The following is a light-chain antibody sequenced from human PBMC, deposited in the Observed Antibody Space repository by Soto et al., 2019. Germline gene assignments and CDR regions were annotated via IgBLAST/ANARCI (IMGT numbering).Light chain of an antibody. CDR1: RSVSKW. J-gene: IGKJ1*01. Sequence: DIQMTQSPSTLSASVGDRVTITCRASRSVSKWLAWYQQKPGKGPKLLVYGTSSLDTVVTSRFSGSGSGTEFTLTISSLQPDDFATYYCQQDNSYWTFGQGTKVEIK. V-gene: IGKV1-5*03. CDR3: QQDNSYWT. CDR2: GTS.